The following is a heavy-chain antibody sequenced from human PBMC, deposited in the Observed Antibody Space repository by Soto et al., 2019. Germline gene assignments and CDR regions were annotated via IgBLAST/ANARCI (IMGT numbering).Heavy chain of an antibody. D-gene: IGHD2-8*02. CDR2: ILVDGRT. J-gene: IGHJ3*02. CDR1: GFICSSYD. V-gene: IGHV3-23*01. CDR3: AKATATGGGAFDI. Sequence: GSLRLSCAASGFICSSYDMSWVRQAPGKGLEWVSTILVDGRTFYVDSVKGRFTISRDTSQNTVYLQMNSLTAGDTALYYCAKATATGGGAFDICGQGTMVTVSS.